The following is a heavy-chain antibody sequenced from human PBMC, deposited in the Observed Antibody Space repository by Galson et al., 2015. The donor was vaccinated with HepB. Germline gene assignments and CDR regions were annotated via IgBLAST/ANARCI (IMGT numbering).Heavy chain of an antibody. CDR3: ARHEYCSSTSCSFDY. Sequence: SCKDSGYTFTSYGISWVRQAPGQGLEWMGWISAYNGNTNYAQKLQGRVTMTTDTSTSTAYMELRSLRSDDTAVYYCARHEYCSSTSCSFDYWGQGTLVTVSS. J-gene: IGHJ4*02. CDR2: ISAYNGNT. CDR1: GYTFTSYG. D-gene: IGHD2-2*01. V-gene: IGHV1-18*01.